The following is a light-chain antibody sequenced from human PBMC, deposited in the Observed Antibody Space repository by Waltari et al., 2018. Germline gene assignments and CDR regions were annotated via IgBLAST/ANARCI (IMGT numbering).Light chain of an antibody. CDR3: TTWDDSLSAWV. CDR1: SSNIGPNY. CDR2: RNN. V-gene: IGLV1-47*01. J-gene: IGLJ3*02. Sequence: QSVLTQPPSASGTPGQRVTISCSGSSSNIGPNYVYWYQQLPGTAPKLLIYRNNQRPSGVPDRFSGSKSATSASLAINGLRSEDEADYFCTTWDDSLSAWVFGGGTKLTVL.